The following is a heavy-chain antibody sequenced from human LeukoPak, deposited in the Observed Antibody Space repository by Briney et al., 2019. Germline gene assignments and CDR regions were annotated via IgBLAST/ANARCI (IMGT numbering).Heavy chain of an antibody. J-gene: IGHJ5*02. D-gene: IGHD6-13*01. CDR2: IYYSGST. V-gene: IGHV4-39*07. CDR3: ARERSIAAAGRPGFDP. Sequence: PSETLSLTCTVSGGSISSSSYYWGWIRQPPGKGLEWIGSIYYSGSTYYNPSLKSRVTISVDTSKNQFSLKLSSVTAADTAVYYCARERSIAAAGRPGFDPWGQGTLVTVSS. CDR1: GGSISSSSYY.